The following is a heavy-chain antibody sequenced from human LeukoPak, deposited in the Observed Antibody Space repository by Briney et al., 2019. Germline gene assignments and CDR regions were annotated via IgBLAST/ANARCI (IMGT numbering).Heavy chain of an antibody. CDR3: ARERYCSSTSCYDAFDI. CDR1: GGSFSGYY. J-gene: IGHJ3*02. D-gene: IGHD2-2*01. CDR2: INHSGST. Sequence: PSETLSLTCAVYGGSFSGYYWSWIRQPPGKGREWIGEINHSGSTNYNPSLKSRVTISVDTSKNQFSLKLSSVTAADTAVYYCARERYCSSTSCYDAFDIWGQGTMVTVSS. V-gene: IGHV4-34*01.